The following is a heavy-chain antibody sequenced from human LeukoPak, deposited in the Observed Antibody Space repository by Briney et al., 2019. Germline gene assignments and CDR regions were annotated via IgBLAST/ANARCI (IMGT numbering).Heavy chain of an antibody. V-gene: IGHV3-23*01. CDR2: ISGSGGRT. D-gene: IGHD2-2*02. CDR3: ARYCSSTSCYTGYYYTMGV. J-gene: IGHJ6*02. CDR1: GFTFSSYA. Sequence: SGGSLRLSCAASGFTFSSYAMSWVRQAPGKGLEWVSGISGSGGRTYYADSVKGRFTISRDNSKNTLYLQMNSLRAEDTAVYYCARYCSSTSCYTGYYYTMGVWGQGTTVTVSS.